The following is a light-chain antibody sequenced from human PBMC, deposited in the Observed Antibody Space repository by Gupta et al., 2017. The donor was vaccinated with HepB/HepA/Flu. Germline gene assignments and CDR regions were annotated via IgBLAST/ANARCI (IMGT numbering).Light chain of an antibody. Sequence: QSALTQPPSVSGSPGQSVTISCHGTSNDVGYYNRVSWYQQQPGEAPKLLIFDVSHRPSGLSNRFSGCKSGNTATLTISGLQAEDEADYYCSSYTNSSTWVVGGGTKVAVL. CDR2: DVS. J-gene: IGLJ3*02. CDR1: SNDVGYYNR. V-gene: IGLV2-14*01. CDR3: SSYTNSSTWV.